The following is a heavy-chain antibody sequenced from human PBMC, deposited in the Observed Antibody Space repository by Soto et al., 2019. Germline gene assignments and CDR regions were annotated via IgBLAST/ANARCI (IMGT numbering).Heavy chain of an antibody. D-gene: IGHD2-2*01. CDR2: ISGYNGNT. J-gene: IGHJ4*02. CDR3: APLYCSTRSCQLPY. Sequence: ASVKVSCNASGYTFTSYGISWVRQAPGQGLEWMGWISGYNGNTNYAQKVQGRVTMTTDTSTSTAYMELRSLRPDDTAVYYCAPLYCSTRSCQLPYWGQGTLVTVS. V-gene: IGHV1-18*01. CDR1: GYTFTSYG.